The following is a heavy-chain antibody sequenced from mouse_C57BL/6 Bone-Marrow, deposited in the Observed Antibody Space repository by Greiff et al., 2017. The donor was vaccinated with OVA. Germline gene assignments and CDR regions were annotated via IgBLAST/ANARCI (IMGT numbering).Heavy chain of an antibody. CDR1: GSPFSSYA. D-gene: IGHD2-14*01. Sequence: EVQLVESGGGLVKPGGSLKLPFQAPGSPFSSYAMSWVRQTPEKRLEWVATISDGVSYTYYPDNVKGRFTISRDNAKNNLYLQMSHLKSEDTAMYYCARDPIGLRDYWGQGTTLTVSS. CDR3: ARDPIGLRDY. J-gene: IGHJ2*01. V-gene: IGHV5-4*01. CDR2: ISDGVSYT.